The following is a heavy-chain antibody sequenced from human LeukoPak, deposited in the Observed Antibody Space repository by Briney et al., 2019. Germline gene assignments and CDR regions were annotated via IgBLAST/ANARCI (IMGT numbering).Heavy chain of an antibody. V-gene: IGHV4-4*07. CDR2: IYTSGST. D-gene: IGHD2-2*01. Sequence: PSETLSLTCTVSGGSISSYYWSWIRQPAGEGLEWIGRIYTSGSTNYNPSLKSRVTMSVDTSKNQFSLKLSSVTAADTAVYYCARVYCSSTSCRNNNWFDPWGQGTLVTVSS. J-gene: IGHJ5*02. CDR1: GGSISSYY. CDR3: ARVYCSSTSCRNNNWFDP.